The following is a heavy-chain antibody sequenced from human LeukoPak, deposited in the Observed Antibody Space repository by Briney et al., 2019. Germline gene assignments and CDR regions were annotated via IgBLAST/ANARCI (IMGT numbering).Heavy chain of an antibody. CDR2: IYYSGST. CDR3: ARHSLDSGSFLLFDY. D-gene: IGHD1-26*01. V-gene: IGHV4-59*08. CDR1: GGSISSYY. Sequence: PSETLSLTCTVSGGSISSYYWSWIRQPPGKGLEWIGYIYYSGSTNYNPSLKSRVTISVDTSKNQFSLKLSPVTAADTAVYYCARHSLDSGSFLLFDYWGQGTLVTVSS. J-gene: IGHJ4*02.